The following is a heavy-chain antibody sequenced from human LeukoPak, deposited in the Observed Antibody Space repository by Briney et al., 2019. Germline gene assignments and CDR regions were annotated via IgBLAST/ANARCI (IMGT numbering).Heavy chain of an antibody. J-gene: IGHJ6*03. CDR3: ARGPVSMTTVTHASYYYYMDV. Sequence: EASVKVSCQASGCTFSSYAIIWVRQAAGQGLDWMGGIIPIFGTANYAQKIKGRVTITADESTSTAYMELSSLRSENTAVYYCARGPVSMTTVTHASYYYYMDVWGKGTTVTISS. CDR2: IIPIFGTA. D-gene: IGHD4-17*01. CDR1: GCTFSSYA. V-gene: IGHV1-69*13.